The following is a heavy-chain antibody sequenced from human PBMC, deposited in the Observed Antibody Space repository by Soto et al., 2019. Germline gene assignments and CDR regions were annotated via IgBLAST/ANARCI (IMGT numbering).Heavy chain of an antibody. D-gene: IGHD2-2*01. CDR3: ARVSEGYCSTTSCYGVDFDI. J-gene: IGHJ3*02. CDR1: GYTFTSYD. CDR2: MNPNSGNT. Sequence: GASVKVSCKASGYTFTSYDINWVRQATGQGLEWMGWMNPNSGNTGYAQKFQGRVTMTRNTSISTAYMELSSLRSEDTAVYYCARVSEGYCSTTSCYGVDFDIWGQGTMVTVSS. V-gene: IGHV1-8*01.